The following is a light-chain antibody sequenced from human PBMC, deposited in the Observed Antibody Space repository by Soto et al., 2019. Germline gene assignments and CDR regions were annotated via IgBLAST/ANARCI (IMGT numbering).Light chain of an antibody. CDR3: QKYNSAPIT. Sequence: DIVMTQSPDSLAVCLGERATINCKSSQSVLYSSNNKNHLAWYQHKPGQAPRLLISGTYTRATGIPDRFSGRGSGTDFTLTISSLQPEDVATYHCQKYNSAPITFGQGTRLEIK. CDR1: QSVLYSSNNKNH. J-gene: IGKJ5*01. CDR2: GTY. V-gene: IGKV4-1*01.